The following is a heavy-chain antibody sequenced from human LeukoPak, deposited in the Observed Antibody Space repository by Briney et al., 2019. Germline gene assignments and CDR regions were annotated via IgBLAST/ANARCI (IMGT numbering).Heavy chain of an antibody. CDR2: ISGSGATT. CDR3: AKGLWGAYYYGMDV. V-gene: IGHV3-23*01. CDR1: GFTFSNYA. D-gene: IGHD3-16*01. J-gene: IGHJ6*02. Sequence: QPGGSLRLSCAASGFTFSNYAMSRVRQAPGKGLEWVSVISGSGATTDYADSVMGRFTISRDNSKNTLYLQLDSLRAEDTAVYFCAKGLWGAYYYGMDVWGQGTTVTVSS.